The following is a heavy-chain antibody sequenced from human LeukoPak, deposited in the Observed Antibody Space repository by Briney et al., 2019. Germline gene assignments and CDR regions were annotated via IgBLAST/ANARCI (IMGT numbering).Heavy chain of an antibody. CDR2: MNPNSGNT. Sequence: ASVKVSCKASGYTFTSYDIHWVRQATGQGLEWMGWMNPNSGNTGYAQKFQGRVTMTRNTSISTAYMELSSLRSEDTAVHYCARDLMTTVTTGYWGQGTLVTVSS. J-gene: IGHJ4*02. D-gene: IGHD4-17*01. V-gene: IGHV1-8*01. CDR3: ARDLMTTVTTGY. CDR1: GYTFTSYD.